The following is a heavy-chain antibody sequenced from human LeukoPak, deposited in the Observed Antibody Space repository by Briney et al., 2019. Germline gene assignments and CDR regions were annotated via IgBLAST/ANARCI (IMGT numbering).Heavy chain of an antibody. J-gene: IGHJ6*03. CDR3: ARTPHHCSGGSCYYYYMDV. Sequence: SETLSLTCAVYGGSFSGYYWSWIRQPPGKGLEWIGEINHSGSTNYNPSLKSRVTISVDTSKNQFSLTLSSVTAADTAVYYCARTPHHCSGGSCYYYYMDVWGKGTTVTVSS. CDR2: INHSGST. CDR1: GGSFSGYY. D-gene: IGHD2-15*01. V-gene: IGHV4-34*01.